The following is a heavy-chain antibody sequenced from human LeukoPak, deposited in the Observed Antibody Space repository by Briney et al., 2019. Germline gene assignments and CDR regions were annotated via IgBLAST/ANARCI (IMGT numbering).Heavy chain of an antibody. V-gene: IGHV4-39*01. CDR1: GGSISSSTYY. CDR3: ASHGYCSGGSCSNYFDY. D-gene: IGHD2-15*01. Sequence: SETLSLTCTVSGGSISSSTYYWDWIRQPPGKGLEWLGNLYDSGSTWYNPSLKSRVTISGDTSKNQFSLKLTSVTAADTAVYYCASHGYCSGGSCSNYFDYWGQGTLVTVSS. CDR2: LYDSGST. J-gene: IGHJ4*02.